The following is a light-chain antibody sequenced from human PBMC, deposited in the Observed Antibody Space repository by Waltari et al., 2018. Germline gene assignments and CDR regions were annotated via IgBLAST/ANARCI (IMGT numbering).Light chain of an antibody. Sequence: EIVLTQSPGTLSLSPGDRATLSCRASQSVRRTLAWYQQKAGQAPRRLIYDASSRATDIPDRFSGSGSGTDFSLTISRLEPEDFAVYYCQKYGTHPATFGQGTRVEIK. CDR2: DAS. V-gene: IGKV3-20*01. CDR3: QKYGTHPAT. CDR1: QSVRRT. J-gene: IGKJ1*01.